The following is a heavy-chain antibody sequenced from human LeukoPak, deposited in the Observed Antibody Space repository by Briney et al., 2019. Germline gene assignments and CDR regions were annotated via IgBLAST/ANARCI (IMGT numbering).Heavy chain of an antibody. CDR3: ARDTVPHSNIVLMVYAGVAFDI. D-gene: IGHD2-8*01. Sequence: ASVKVSCKASGYTFTGYYMHWVRQAPGQGLEWMGWINPNSGGTNYAQKFQGRVTMTRDTSTSTAYMELSRLRSDDTAVYYCARDTVPHSNIVLMVYAGVAFDIWGQGTMVTVSS. CDR1: GYTFTGYY. V-gene: IGHV1-2*02. J-gene: IGHJ3*02. CDR2: INPNSGGT.